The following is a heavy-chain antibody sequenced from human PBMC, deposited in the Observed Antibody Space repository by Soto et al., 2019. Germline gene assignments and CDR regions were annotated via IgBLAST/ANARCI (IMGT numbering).Heavy chain of an antibody. Sequence: GGSLRLSCAASGFTFSSYAMSWVRQAPGKGLEWVSAISGSGGSTYYADFVKGRFTISRDSSKNTLYLQMNSLRAEDTAVYYCAKEDIVVVVAATLDYWGQGTLVTVS. CDR3: AKEDIVVVVAATLDY. D-gene: IGHD2-15*01. J-gene: IGHJ4*02. CDR2: ISGSGGST. V-gene: IGHV3-23*01. CDR1: GFTFSSYA.